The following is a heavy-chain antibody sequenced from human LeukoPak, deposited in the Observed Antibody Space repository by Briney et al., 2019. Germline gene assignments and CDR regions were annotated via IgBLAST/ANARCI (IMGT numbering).Heavy chain of an antibody. CDR1: GFTFSSYA. J-gene: IGHJ4*02. D-gene: IGHD1-26*01. Sequence: GGSLRLSCAASGFTFSSYAMHWVRQAPGKGLEWVAVISYDGSNKYYADSVKGRFTISRDNSKNTLCLQMNSLRAEDTAVYYCARASPTGSSPFDYWGQGTLVTVSS. CDR3: ARASPTGSSPFDY. CDR2: ISYDGSNK. V-gene: IGHV3-30-3*01.